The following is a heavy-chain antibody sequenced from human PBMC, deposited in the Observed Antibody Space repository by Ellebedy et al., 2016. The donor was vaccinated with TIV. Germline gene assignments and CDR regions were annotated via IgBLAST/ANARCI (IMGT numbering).Heavy chain of an antibody. Sequence: MPSETLSLTCTVSGGSISSSSYYWGWIRQPPGKGLEWIGSIYYSGSTYYNPSLKRRVTISVDTSKNQFSLKLSSVTAADTAVYYCASHMVLESTWFDPWGQGTLVTVSS. CDR3: ASHMVLESTWFDP. V-gene: IGHV4-39*01. CDR1: GGSISSSSYY. CDR2: IYYSGST. J-gene: IGHJ5*02. D-gene: IGHD3-10*01.